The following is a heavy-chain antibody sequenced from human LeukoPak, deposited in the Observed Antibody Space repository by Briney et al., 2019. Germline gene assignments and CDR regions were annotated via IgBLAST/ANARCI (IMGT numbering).Heavy chain of an antibody. CDR1: GGSISSADFS. CDR3: ARDMFVVAGESWFDP. J-gene: IGHJ5*02. CDR2: IYYSGST. V-gene: IGHV4-30-4*08. Sequence: PSQTLSLTCAVSGGSISSADFSWSWIRQPPGKGLEWIGNIYYSGSTYYSPSLKSRVTISLDTSKNQLSLKLSSVTAADTAVYYCARDMFVVAGESWFDPWGQGTLVTVSS. D-gene: IGHD6-19*01.